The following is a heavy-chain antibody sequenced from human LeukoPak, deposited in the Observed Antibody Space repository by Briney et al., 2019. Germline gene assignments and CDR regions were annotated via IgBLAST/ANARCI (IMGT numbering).Heavy chain of an antibody. V-gene: IGHV3-30*04. CDR3: ARGGSYLSAFDI. Sequence: GRSLRLSCAASGFTFSSYVMHWVRQAPGKGLEWVAIISYDGSNEYYADSVKGRFTISRGNSKNTLYLQMNSLRAEDTAVYYCARGGSYLSAFDIWGQGTMVTVSS. CDR1: GFTFSSYV. J-gene: IGHJ3*02. CDR2: ISYDGSNE. D-gene: IGHD1-26*01.